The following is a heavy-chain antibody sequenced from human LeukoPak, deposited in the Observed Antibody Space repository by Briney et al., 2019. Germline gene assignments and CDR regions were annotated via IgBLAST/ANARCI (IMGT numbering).Heavy chain of an antibody. CDR1: GGSISNYY. CDR3: ARSRQASGLFNS. D-gene: IGHD3-10*01. V-gene: IGHV4-34*01. Sequence: PSETLSLTCTVSGGSISNYYWSWIRQPPGKGLEWIGEINHSGSTNYNPSLKSRVTISVDRPKNQFFLNVTSLTAADTAVYYCARSRQASGLFNSWGQGTLVVVSS. J-gene: IGHJ5*01. CDR2: INHSGST.